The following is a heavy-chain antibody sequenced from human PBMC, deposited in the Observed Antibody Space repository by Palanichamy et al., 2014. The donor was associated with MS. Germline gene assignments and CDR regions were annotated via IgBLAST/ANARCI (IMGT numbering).Heavy chain of an antibody. CDR3: AKDRVITFGGVIVNMNFDY. J-gene: IGHJ4*02. Sequence: EVQLLESGGGLVQPGGSLRLSCAASGFTFSSYAMSWVRQAPGKGLEWVSAISGSGGSTYYADSVKGRFTISRDNSKNTLYLQMNSLRAEDTAVYYCAKDRVITFGGVIVNMNFDYWGQGTLVTVSS. V-gene: IGHV3-23*01. CDR2: ISGSGGST. D-gene: IGHD3-16*02. CDR1: GFTFSSYA.